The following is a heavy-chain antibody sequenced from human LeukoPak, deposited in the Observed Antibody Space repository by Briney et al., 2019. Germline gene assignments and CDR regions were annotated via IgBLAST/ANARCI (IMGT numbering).Heavy chain of an antibody. J-gene: IGHJ4*02. Sequence: PGGSLRLSCAASGFTSSNYAMSWVRQAPGKGLEWVSLISGSGGSTYYADSVKGRFTLSRDISKNTLYLQMNSLRAEDTAIYYCARAFTIITARFDYWGQGTLVTVSS. V-gene: IGHV3-23*01. CDR2: ISGSGGST. CDR1: GFTSSNYA. CDR3: ARAFTIITARFDY. D-gene: IGHD6-6*01.